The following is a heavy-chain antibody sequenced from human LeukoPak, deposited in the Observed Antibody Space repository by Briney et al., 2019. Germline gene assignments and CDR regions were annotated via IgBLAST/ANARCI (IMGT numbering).Heavy chain of an antibody. CDR1: RGSISRSS. V-gene: IGHV4-4*07. CDR3: ARSSYGFDY. CDR2: INGSGNT. D-gene: IGHD5-18*01. J-gene: IGHJ4*02. Sequence: SETLPLTCTVSRGSISRSSWSWIRQPAGKGLEWLGRINGSGNTKYNPLLNSRVTISVDTSKNQFSLKLSSVTAADTAVYYCARSSYGFDYWGQGTLVTVSS.